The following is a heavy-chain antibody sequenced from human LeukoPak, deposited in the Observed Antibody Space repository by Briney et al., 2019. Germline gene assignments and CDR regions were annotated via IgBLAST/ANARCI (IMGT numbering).Heavy chain of an antibody. J-gene: IGHJ4*02. Sequence: GASVNVSCKASGYTFTSYDINWVRQATGQGLEWMGWMNPNSGNTGYAQKFQGRVTMTRNTSISTAYMELSSLRSEDTAVYYCARREQWLAYYFDYWGQGTLVTVSS. CDR1: GYTFTSYD. V-gene: IGHV1-8*01. CDR2: MNPNSGNT. CDR3: ARREQWLAYYFDY. D-gene: IGHD6-19*01.